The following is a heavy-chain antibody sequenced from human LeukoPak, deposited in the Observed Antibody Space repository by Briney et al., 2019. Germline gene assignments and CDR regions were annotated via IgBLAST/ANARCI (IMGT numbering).Heavy chain of an antibody. CDR2: SYHSGST. CDR1: GGSLNSSHW. D-gene: IGHD2/OR15-2a*01. Sequence: SGTLSLTCAVSGGSLNSSHWWTWVRQPPGKGLEWIGESYHSGSTNYNPSLKSRVTISVDKSKKQFSLKLSSVTAADTAVYYCARLSPDGFDIWGQGTMVTVFS. CDR3: ARLSPDGFDI. V-gene: IGHV4-4*02. J-gene: IGHJ3*02.